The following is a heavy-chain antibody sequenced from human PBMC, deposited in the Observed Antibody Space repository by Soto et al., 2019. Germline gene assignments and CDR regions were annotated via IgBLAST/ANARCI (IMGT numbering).Heavy chain of an antibody. CDR3: ARAYSSSSINPLYYYYYGMDV. Sequence: SVKVSCKASGGTFSSYAISWVRQAPGQGLEWMGGIIPIFGTANYAQKFQGRVTITADESTSTAYMELSSLRSEDTAVYYCARAYSSSSINPLYYYYYGMDVWGQGTTVTVSS. CDR1: GGTFSSYA. CDR2: IIPIFGTA. V-gene: IGHV1-69*13. D-gene: IGHD6-6*01. J-gene: IGHJ6*02.